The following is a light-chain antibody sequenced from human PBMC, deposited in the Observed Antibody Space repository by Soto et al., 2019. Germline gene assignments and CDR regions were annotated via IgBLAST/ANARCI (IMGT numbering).Light chain of an antibody. CDR3: AAWDDTLNGLV. CDR1: SSNIGRNT. Sequence: QSVLTQPPSASGTPGQRVTISCSGSSSNIGRNTVDWYQHLPGTAPKLLIYSNDQRPSGVPDRFSGSKSGTSASLAISGLQSEDEAYYYCAAWDDTLNGLVFGNGTKVTV. V-gene: IGLV1-44*01. J-gene: IGLJ1*01. CDR2: SND.